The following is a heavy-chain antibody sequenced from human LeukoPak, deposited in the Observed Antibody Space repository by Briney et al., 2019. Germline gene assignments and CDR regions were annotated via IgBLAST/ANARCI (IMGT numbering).Heavy chain of an antibody. CDR2: ISAYNGNT. CDR3: ARDPRTEDGYNLRGFDY. Sequence: ASVKVSCKTSGYTFTNYGINWVRQAPGQGLEWMGCISAYNGNTHYAQRFQGRVTMTTDTSTSTAYMDLRSLRSDDTAVYYCARDPRTEDGYNLRGFDYWGQGTLVTVSS. V-gene: IGHV1-18*01. J-gene: IGHJ4*02. CDR1: GYTFTNYG. D-gene: IGHD5-24*01.